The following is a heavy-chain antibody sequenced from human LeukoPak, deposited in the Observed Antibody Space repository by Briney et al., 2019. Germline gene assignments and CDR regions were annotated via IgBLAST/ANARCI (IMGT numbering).Heavy chain of an antibody. V-gene: IGHV3-43*01. J-gene: IGHJ4*02. CDR1: GFTFDDYT. CDR3: AKDAVIVDSSGSFDY. Sequence: PGGSLRLSCAASGFTFDDYTMHWVRQAPGKGLEWVSLISWDGGSTYYAHSVKGRFTISRDNSKNTLFLQMNSLRAEDTAIYYCAKDAVIVDSSGSFDYWGQGTLVTVSS. CDR2: ISWDGGST. D-gene: IGHD3-22*01.